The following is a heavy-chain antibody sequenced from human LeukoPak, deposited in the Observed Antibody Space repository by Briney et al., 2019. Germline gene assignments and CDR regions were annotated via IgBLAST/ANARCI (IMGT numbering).Heavy chain of an antibody. Sequence: GGSLRLSCAASGFTFDDYAMHWVRQAPGKGLEWVSGISWNSGSIGYADSVKGRFTISRDNAKNSLYLQMNSLRAEDTAVYYCARSLTTVKGGAFDIWGQGTMVTVSS. CDR2: ISWNSGSI. CDR1: GFTFDDYA. J-gene: IGHJ3*02. V-gene: IGHV3-9*01. CDR3: ARSLTTVKGGAFDI. D-gene: IGHD4-17*01.